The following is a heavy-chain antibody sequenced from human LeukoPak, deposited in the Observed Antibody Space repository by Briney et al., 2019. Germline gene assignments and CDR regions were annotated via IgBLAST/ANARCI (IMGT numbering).Heavy chain of an antibody. CDR2: ISGSGGST. J-gene: IGHJ4*02. CDR1: GFTFSSYA. V-gene: IGHV3-23*01. Sequence: QPGGSLRLSCAASGFTFSSYAMTWVRQAPGKGLEWVSAISGSGGSTYYADSVKGRFTISRDNSKNTLYLQMNSLRAEDTAVYYCAKAGGIVATIRIYYFDYWGQGTLVTVSS. CDR3: AKAGGIVATIRIYYFDY. D-gene: IGHD5-12*01.